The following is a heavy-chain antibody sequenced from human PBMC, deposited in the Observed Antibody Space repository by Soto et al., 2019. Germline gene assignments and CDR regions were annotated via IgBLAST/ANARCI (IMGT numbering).Heavy chain of an antibody. J-gene: IGHJ4*02. CDR1: GYSFTSYW. D-gene: IGHD6-13*01. CDR2: IDPSDSYT. Sequence: EVQLVQSGAEVKKPGESLRIYCKGSGYSFTSYWLSWVLQMPRKSVEWMGRIDPSDSYTIYSLSFKGHVTISDDKSISTPYLQWSTLNASDTAMYYCARLQSASVDNDLTFDYWGQCTMVTFSS. CDR3: ARLQSASVDNDLTFDY. V-gene: IGHV5-10-1*01.